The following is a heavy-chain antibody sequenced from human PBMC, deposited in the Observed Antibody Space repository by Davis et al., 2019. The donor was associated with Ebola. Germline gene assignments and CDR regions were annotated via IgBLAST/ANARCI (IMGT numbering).Heavy chain of an antibody. CDR3: ARIAPYRREVYYYYGMDV. J-gene: IGHJ6*02. Sequence: GSLKISCAASGFTFGSSAMSWVRQAPGKGLEWVSAISGSGGSTYYADSVKGRFTISRDNSKNTLYLQMNSLRAEDTAVYYCARIAPYRREVYYYYGMDVWGQGTTVTVSS. CDR2: ISGSGGST. CDR1: GFTFGSSA. D-gene: IGHD3-10*01. V-gene: IGHV3-23*01.